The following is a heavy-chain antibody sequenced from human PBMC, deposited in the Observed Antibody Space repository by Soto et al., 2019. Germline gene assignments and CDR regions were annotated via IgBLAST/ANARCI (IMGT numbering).Heavy chain of an antibody. V-gene: IGHV1-18*01. CDR3: ARDSLFGVVKYYYYGMDV. CDR2: ISAYNGNT. J-gene: IGHJ6*02. D-gene: IGHD3-3*01. CDR1: GYTFTSYG. Sequence: ASVKVSCKASGYTFTSYGISWVRQAPGQGLEWMGWISAYNGNTNYAQKLQGRVTMTTDTSTSTACMELRSLRSDDTAVYYCARDSLFGVVKYYYYGMDVWGQGTTVTVSS.